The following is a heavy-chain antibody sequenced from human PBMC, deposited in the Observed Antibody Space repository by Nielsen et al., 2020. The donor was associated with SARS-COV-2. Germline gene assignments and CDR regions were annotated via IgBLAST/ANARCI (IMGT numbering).Heavy chain of an antibody. CDR3: ARDAYGDLIYGMDV. Sequence: GESLKISCTASGFSFMTYNMHWVRQAPGKGLEWVAAILHYGGNVYHADSVKGRFTISRDNSRDTLYLQMYTLRPEDTAVYSCARDAYGDLIYGMDVWGRGTTVTVSS. V-gene: IGHV3-30*04. J-gene: IGHJ6*02. D-gene: IGHD4-17*01. CDR1: GFSFMTYN. CDR2: ILHYGGNV.